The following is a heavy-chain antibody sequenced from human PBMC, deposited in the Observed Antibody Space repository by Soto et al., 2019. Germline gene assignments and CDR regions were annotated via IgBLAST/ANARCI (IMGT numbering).Heavy chain of an antibody. Sequence: ASVKVSCKASGYTFTTYPTHWVRQAPGQGLEWLGWINAGNGDTKYSQKFQGRVTITRDTSANTAYMELSSLRSEDTAVFYCARDWTHYDSSGPGDYWGQGTLVTVSS. V-gene: IGHV1-3*01. CDR1: GYTFTTYP. CDR2: INAGNGDT. D-gene: IGHD3-22*01. CDR3: ARDWTHYDSSGPGDY. J-gene: IGHJ4*02.